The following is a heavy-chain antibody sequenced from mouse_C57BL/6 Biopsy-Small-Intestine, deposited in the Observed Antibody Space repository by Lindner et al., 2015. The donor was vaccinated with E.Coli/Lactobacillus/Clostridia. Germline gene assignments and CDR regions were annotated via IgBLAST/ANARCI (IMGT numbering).Heavy chain of an antibody. CDR2: IYPRSGNT. Sequence: VQLQESGAELVKPGASVKLSCTASGFNIKDYYMHWVKQRTEQGLEWIGEIYPRSGNTYYNEKFKGKATLTADKSSSTAYMELRSLTSEDSAVYFCARRGISGYVYFDYWGQGTTLTVSS. CDR1: GFNIKDYY. J-gene: IGHJ2*01. CDR3: ARRGISGYVYFDY. D-gene: IGHD3-2*02. V-gene: IGHV1-81*01.